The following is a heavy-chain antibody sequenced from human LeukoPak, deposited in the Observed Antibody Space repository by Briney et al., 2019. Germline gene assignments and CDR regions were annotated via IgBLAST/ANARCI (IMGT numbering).Heavy chain of an antibody. CDR2: INPNSGGT. D-gene: IGHD1-26*01. CDR1: GYTFTGYY. Sequence: ASVKVSCKASGYTFTGYYMHWVRQAPGQGLEWMGWINPNSGGTNYAQKFQGRVTMTRDTSISTAYMELSSLRSEDTAVYYCARPYSGSYGGVGFDYWGQGTLVTVSS. V-gene: IGHV1-2*02. J-gene: IGHJ4*02. CDR3: ARPYSGSYGGVGFDY.